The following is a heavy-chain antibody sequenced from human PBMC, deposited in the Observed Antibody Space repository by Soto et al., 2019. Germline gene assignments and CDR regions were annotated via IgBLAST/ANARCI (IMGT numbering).Heavy chain of an antibody. V-gene: IGHV3-11*01. D-gene: IGHD3-22*01. J-gene: IGHJ6*02. Sequence: GGSLRLSCAASGFTFSDYYMSWIRQAPGMGLEWVSYISGSGNSIYYADSVKGRFTISRDNAKNSLYLQMNSLRAEDTAVYYCARDSRSGYSSDYYYYGMDVWGQGTTVTVYS. CDR2: ISGSGNSI. CDR3: ARDSRSGYSSDYYYYGMDV. CDR1: GFTFSDYY.